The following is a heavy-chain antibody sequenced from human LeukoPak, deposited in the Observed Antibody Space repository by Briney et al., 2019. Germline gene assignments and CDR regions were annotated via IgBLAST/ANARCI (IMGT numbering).Heavy chain of an antibody. Sequence: SETLSLTCTVSGGSICSYYGSGIPEPPGKGLEWIGRIHYSGYTNYNPSLKSRVTISVDTSKNHFSLKLSSVTAADTAVYYCARTTMVRGTYYMDVWGKGTTVTISS. V-gene: IGHV4-59*01. CDR1: GGSICSYY. D-gene: IGHD3-10*01. CDR3: ARTTMVRGTYYMDV. J-gene: IGHJ6*03. CDR2: IHYSGYT.